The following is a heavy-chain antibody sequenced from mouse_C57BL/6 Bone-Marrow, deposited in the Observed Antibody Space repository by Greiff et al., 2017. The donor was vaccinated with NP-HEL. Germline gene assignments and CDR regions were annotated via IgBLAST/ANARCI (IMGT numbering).Heavy chain of an antibody. CDR1: GYTFTTYP. J-gene: IGHJ1*03. V-gene: IGHV1-47*01. CDR3: ARYGYDVGYFDV. CDR2: FHPYNDDT. Sequence: VQGVESGAELVKPGASVKMSCKASGYTFTTYPIEWMKQNHGKSLEWIGNFHPYNDDTKYNEKFKGKATLTVEKSSSTVYLDLSRLTSDDSAVYYCARYGYDVGYFDVWGTGTTVTVSS. D-gene: IGHD2-2*01.